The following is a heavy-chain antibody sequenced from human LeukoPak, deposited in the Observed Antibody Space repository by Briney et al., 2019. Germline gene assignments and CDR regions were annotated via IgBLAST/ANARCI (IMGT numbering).Heavy chain of an antibody. CDR1: GFTFSSLA. V-gene: IGHV3-23*01. J-gene: IGHJ4*02. CDR2: IRSNGDTT. D-gene: IGHD3-22*01. Sequence: GGSLRLSCTASGFTFSSLAMTWVRQAPGKGLEWVSTIRSNGDTTYNADSVKGRFTISRDNSKNTLYLQMNSLRAEDTAVYYCAKDFTYYYDSSGYLGGDYWGQGTLVTVSS. CDR3: AKDFTYYYDSSGYLGGDY.